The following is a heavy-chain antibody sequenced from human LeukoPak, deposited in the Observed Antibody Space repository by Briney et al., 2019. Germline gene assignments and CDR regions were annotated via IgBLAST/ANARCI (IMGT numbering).Heavy chain of an antibody. CDR3: ANLQRVPSLFDY. Sequence: PGGSLRLSCAASGFTFSSYAMSWVRQAPGKGLEWVSAISGSGGSTYYADSVKGRFTISRDNSKNTLYLQMNSLRAEDTAVYYCANLQRVPSLFDYWGQGTLVTVSS. D-gene: IGHD1-1*01. V-gene: IGHV3-23*01. J-gene: IGHJ4*02. CDR1: GFTFSSYA. CDR2: ISGSGGST.